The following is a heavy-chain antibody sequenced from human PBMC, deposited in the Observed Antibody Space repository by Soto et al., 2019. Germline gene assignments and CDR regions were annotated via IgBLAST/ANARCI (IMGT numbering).Heavy chain of an antibody. Sequence: QVQLVQSGAEVKKPGSSVRVSCKASGDTFNFYTIHWVRQAPGQGLEWLGRIIPMVGMSNYAQRFQGRVTMIADKXTSTVSMQLSSLRSEDTALYYCATSYGSGSRPFDNWGQGTLVSVSS. CDR3: ATSYGSGSRPFDN. J-gene: IGHJ5*02. CDR2: IIPMVGMS. V-gene: IGHV1-69*02. D-gene: IGHD3-10*01. CDR1: GDTFNFYT.